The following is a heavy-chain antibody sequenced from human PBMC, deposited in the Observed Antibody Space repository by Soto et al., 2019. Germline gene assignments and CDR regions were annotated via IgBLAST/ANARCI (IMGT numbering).Heavy chain of an antibody. CDR2: IYHSGST. Sequence: QVQLQESGPGLVKPSGTLSLTCAVSGGSISSSNWWSWVRQPPGKGLEWIGEIYHSGSTNYNPSLKSRVTISVDKSKNQFSLKLSSVTAADTAVYYCARGHLYYHDSSGCYFDYWGQGTLVTVSS. CDR1: GGSISSSNW. J-gene: IGHJ4*02. V-gene: IGHV4-4*02. D-gene: IGHD3-22*01. CDR3: ARGHLYYHDSSGCYFDY.